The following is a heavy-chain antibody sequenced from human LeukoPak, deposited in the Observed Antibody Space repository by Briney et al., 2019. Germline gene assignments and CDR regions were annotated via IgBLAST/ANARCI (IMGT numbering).Heavy chain of an antibody. J-gene: IGHJ4*02. V-gene: IGHV1-2*02. Sequence: ASVKVSCKASGYTFTGYYMHWVRQAPGQGLEWMGWINPNSGGTNYAQKFQGRVTMTRDTSISTAYMELSRLRSDDTAVYYCARMVPVRDGYNRIYYWGQGTLVTVSS. CDR1: GYTFTGYY. CDR3: ARMVPVRDGYNRIYY. CDR2: INPNSGGT. D-gene: IGHD5-24*01.